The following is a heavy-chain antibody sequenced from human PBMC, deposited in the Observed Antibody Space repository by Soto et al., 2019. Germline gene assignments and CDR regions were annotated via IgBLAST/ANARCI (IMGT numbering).Heavy chain of an antibody. V-gene: IGHV3-48*03. D-gene: IGHD2-2*01. CDR1: RFTFSTYE. CDR2: ISTSGSTV. Sequence: GGSLRLSCAASRFTFSTYEMNWVRQAPGKGLEWVSYISTSGSTVYYADSVKGRFTISRDNTRNSLYLQMNSLRDEDTALYYCVRYCSTTLCNGVATRTFDYWGQGTLVTSPQ. CDR3: VRYCSTTLCNGVATRTFDY. J-gene: IGHJ4*02.